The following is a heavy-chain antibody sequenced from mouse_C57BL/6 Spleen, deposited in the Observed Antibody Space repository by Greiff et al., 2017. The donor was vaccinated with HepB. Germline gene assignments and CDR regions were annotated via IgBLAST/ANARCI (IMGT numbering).Heavy chain of an antibody. CDR3: AGGDWGGNFDY. Sequence: VKLVESGAELAKPGASVKLSCKASGYTFTSYWMHWVKQRPGQGLEWIGYINPSRGYTKYNQKFKDKATLTADKSSSEVYMQLSSLTYEDSAVYCWAGGDWGGNFDYWGQGTTLTVSS. CDR2: INPSRGYT. J-gene: IGHJ2*01. D-gene: IGHD4-1*01. V-gene: IGHV1-7*01. CDR1: GYTFTSYW.